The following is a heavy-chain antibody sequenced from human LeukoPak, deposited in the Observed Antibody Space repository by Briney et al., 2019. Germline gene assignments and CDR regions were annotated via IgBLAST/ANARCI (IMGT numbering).Heavy chain of an antibody. CDR2: ISSSSSYI. J-gene: IGHJ4*02. CDR3: ARDRYDSSGYYYRYFDY. D-gene: IGHD3-22*01. V-gene: IGHV3-21*01. CDR1: GFTFSSYS. Sequence: PGGSLRLSCAPSGFTFSSYSMNWVRQAPGKGLEWVSSISSSSSYIYYADSVKGRFTISRDNAKNSLYLQMNSLRAEDTAVYYCARDRYDSSGYYYRYFDYWGQGTLVTVSS.